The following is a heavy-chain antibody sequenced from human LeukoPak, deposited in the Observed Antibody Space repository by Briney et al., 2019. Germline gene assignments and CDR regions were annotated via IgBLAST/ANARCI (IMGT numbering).Heavy chain of an antibody. V-gene: IGHV3-7*01. CDR3: ARHSYGRHFDY. CDR2: IKQDGSEK. D-gene: IGHD5-18*01. CDR1: GFTFSSYW. J-gene: IGHJ4*02. Sequence: PGGSLRLSCAASGFTFSSYWMSWVRQAPGKGLEWVANIKQDGSEKYYVDSVKDRFTISRDNAKNSLYLQMNSLRAEDTAVYYCARHSYGRHFDYWGQGTLVTVSS.